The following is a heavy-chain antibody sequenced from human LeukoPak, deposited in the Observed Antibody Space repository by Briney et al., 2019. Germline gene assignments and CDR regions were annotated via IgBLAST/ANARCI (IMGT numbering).Heavy chain of an antibody. V-gene: IGHV3-48*03. J-gene: IGHJ4*02. CDR2: ISSSGSTI. CDR3: AREPARFITGPGSFDY. D-gene: IGHD3-3*01. CDR1: GFTFSSYE. Sequence: GGSLRLSCAASGFTFSSYEMNWVRQAPGKGLEWVSYISSSGSTIYYADSVKGRFTISRDNAKNSLYLQINSLRAEDTAVYYCAREPARFITGPGSFDYWGQGTLVTVSS.